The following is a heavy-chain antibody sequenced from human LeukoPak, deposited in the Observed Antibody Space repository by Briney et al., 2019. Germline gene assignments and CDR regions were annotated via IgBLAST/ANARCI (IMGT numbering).Heavy chain of an antibody. D-gene: IGHD2-15*01. V-gene: IGHV3-21*01. CDR2: ISSSSSYI. CDR1: GFTFSSYS. CDR3: AREPTDCSGGSCYPGGWFDP. Sequence: GGSLRLSCAASGFTFSSYSMNWVRQAPGKGLEWVSSISSSSSYIYYADSVKGRFTISRDNAKNSLYLQMNSLRGEDTAVYYCAREPTDCSGGSCYPGGWFDPWGQGTLVTVSS. J-gene: IGHJ5*02.